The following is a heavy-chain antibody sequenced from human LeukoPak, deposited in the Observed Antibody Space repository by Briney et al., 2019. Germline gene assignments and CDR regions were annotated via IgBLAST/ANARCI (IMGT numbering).Heavy chain of an antibody. V-gene: IGHV4-38-2*02. D-gene: IGHD3-10*01. Sequence: SETLSLTCTVSGYSISSGYDWGWIRQPPGKGLEWIGSIYYRRTTYYNPSLKSRVTISVDTSKNQFSLKLSSVTAADTAVYYCARERSLRGYYYYYGMDVWGQGTTVTVSS. CDR2: IYYRRTT. J-gene: IGHJ6*02. CDR1: GYSISSGYD. CDR3: ARERSLRGYYYYYGMDV.